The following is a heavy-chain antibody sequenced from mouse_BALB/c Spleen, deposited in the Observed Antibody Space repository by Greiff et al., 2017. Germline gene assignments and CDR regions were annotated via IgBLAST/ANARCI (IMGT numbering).Heavy chain of an antibody. J-gene: IGHJ3*01. CDR1: GFTFSSFG. CDR3: ARARVEDYALGY. V-gene: IGHV5-17*02. D-gene: IGHD2-4*01. Sequence: EVMLVESGGGLVQPGGSRKLSCAASGFTFSSFGMHWVRQAPEKGLEWVAYISSGSSTIYYADTVKGRFTISRDNPKNTLFLQMTSLRSEDTAMYYCARARVEDYALGYWGQGTLVTVSA. CDR2: ISSGSSTI.